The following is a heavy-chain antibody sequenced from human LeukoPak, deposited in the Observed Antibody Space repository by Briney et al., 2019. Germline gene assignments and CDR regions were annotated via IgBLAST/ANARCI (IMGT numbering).Heavy chain of an antibody. CDR3: ARGPPNFSRSGYYNY. D-gene: IGHD3-3*01. V-gene: IGHV4-34*01. CDR2: INHGGST. J-gene: IGHJ4*02. CDR1: GGSFSGYS. Sequence: PSETLSLTCAVSGGSFSGYSWSWICQPPGKGLEWIGEINHGGSTTYNPSLKSRVTISLDTSKNQFSLKLSSVTAADTAVYYCARGPPNFSRSGYYNYWGQGTLVTVSS.